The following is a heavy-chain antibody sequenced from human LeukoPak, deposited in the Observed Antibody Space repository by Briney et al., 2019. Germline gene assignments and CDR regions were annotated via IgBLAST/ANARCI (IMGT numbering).Heavy chain of an antibody. V-gene: IGHV2-5*01. CDR3: AHSDSVTMIAA. CDR1: GFSLSTRGGG. CDR2: IYWNDDK. J-gene: IGHJ5*02. D-gene: IGHD3-22*01. Sequence: SGPTLLKPTQTLTLTCTFSGFSLSTRGGGVGWVSQPPGKALQWLALIYWNDDKRYSPSLKSRLTITKDTSKNQVVLTMTNMDPVDTATYYCAHSDSVTMIAAWGQGTLVTVSS.